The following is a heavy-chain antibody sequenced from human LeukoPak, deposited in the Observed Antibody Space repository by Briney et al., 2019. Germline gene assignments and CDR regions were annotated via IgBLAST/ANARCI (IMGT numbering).Heavy chain of an antibody. D-gene: IGHD6-6*01. V-gene: IGHV4-38-2*01. CDR2: IHERGST. J-gene: IGHJ5*02. Sequence: SETLSLTCGVSGHSFSSDSFWGWIRQPPGQGLEWIGSIHERGSTFYNPSLKSRVTISIDTSKNQFSLNVNSVTSADTAVYYCARASRPSNSWFDPWGQGTVVTVSS. CDR1: GHSFSSDSF. CDR3: ARASRPSNSWFDP.